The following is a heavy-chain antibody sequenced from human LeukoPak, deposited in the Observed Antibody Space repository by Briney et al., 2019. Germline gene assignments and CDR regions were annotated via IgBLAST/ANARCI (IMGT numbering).Heavy chain of an antibody. V-gene: IGHV4-59*08. J-gene: IGHJ6*02. CDR3: ARHARLPEGPIYYYGMDV. CDR2: IYYSGST. CDR1: GGSFSGYY. D-gene: IGHD2-15*01. Sequence: SETLSLTCAVYGGSFSGYYWSWIRQPPGKGLEWIGYIYYSGSTNYNPSLKSRVTISVDTSKNQFSLKLSSVTAADTAVYYCARHARLPEGPIYYYGMDVWGQGTTVTVSS.